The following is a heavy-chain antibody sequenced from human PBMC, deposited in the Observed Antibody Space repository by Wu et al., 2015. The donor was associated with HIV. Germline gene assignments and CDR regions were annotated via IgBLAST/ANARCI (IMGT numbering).Heavy chain of an antibody. CDR1: GYTFTGYY. V-gene: IGHV1-2*02. J-gene: IGHJ6*03. D-gene: IGHD3-10*01. CDR2: INPNSGGT. Sequence: QVQLVQSGAEVKKPGASVKVPCKASGYTFTGYYMHWVRQAPGQGLEWMGWINPNSGGTNYAQKFQGRVTMTRDTSISTAYMELSRLRSDDTAVYYCARALGGYYQDYYYYMDVWGKGTTVTVSS. CDR3: ARALGGYYQDYYYYMDV.